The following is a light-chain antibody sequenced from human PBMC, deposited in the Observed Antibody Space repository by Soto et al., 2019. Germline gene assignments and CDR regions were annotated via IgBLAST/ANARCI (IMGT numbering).Light chain of an antibody. V-gene: IGKV1-6*01. J-gene: IGKJ4*02. CDR1: QGIRHY. CDR2: AAS. CDR3: LQDYNYPLT. Sequence: AIQMTQSPSSLSASVGDRVTITCRASQGIRHYLGWYQQKPGKAPKLLSDAASSLQSGVPARFSGSGSGTDFTLTISSMQPEDFATYYCLQDYNYPLTFGGGTKVEIK.